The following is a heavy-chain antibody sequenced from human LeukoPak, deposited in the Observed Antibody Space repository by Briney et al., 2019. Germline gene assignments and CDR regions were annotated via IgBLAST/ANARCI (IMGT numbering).Heavy chain of an antibody. V-gene: IGHV3-21*01. D-gene: IGHD2-2*02. Sequence: PGGSLRLSCAASGFTFSSYSMNWVRQAPGKGLEWVSSISSSSSYIYYADSVKGRFTISRGNAKNSLYLQMNSLRAEDTAVYYCARATYCSSTSCYKGNAFDIWGQGTMVTVSS. CDR3: ARATYCSSTSCYKGNAFDI. CDR2: ISSSSSYI. CDR1: GFTFSSYS. J-gene: IGHJ3*02.